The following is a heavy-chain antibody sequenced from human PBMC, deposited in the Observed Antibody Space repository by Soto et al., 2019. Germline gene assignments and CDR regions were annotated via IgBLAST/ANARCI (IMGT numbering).Heavy chain of an antibody. Sequence: GESLKISCNASGYSFSFYWIGWVRQMPGKGLEWMAIMYPDDSDIRYSPSFEAHVTISADKSTSTAFLQWSSLKASDTAMYYCATAYVYDFENSNYYRDAFDIWGQGTLVTVSS. D-gene: IGHD3-22*01. CDR3: ATAYVYDFENSNYYRDAFDI. CDR2: MYPDDSDI. V-gene: IGHV5-51*01. CDR1: GYSFSFYW. J-gene: IGHJ3*02.